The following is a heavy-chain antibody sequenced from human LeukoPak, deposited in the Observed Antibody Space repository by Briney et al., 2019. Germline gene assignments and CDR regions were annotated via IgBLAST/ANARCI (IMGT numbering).Heavy chain of an antibody. CDR1: GFTFSSYA. D-gene: IGHD6-13*01. CDR3: AREPPIGAGGADL. V-gene: IGHV3-48*02. J-gene: IGHJ5*02. Sequence: GGSLRLSCAASGFTFSSYAMSWVRQAPGKGLEWISHISSSSSTIYYADSVKGRFTISRDNGKNSLYLQMNSLRDEDTAVYYCAREPPIGAGGADLWGQGTLVTVSS. CDR2: ISSSSSTI.